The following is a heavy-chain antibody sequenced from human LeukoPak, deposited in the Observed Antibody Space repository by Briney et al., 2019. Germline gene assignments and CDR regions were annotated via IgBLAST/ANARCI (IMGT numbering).Heavy chain of an antibody. J-gene: IGHJ6*02. V-gene: IGHV1-69*04. CDR3: ARDRVPLPPDYYYYGMDV. CDR1: GGTFSSYA. D-gene: IGHD3-16*02. CDR2: IIPILGIA. Sequence: EASVKVSCKASGGTFSSYAISWVRQAPGQGLEWMGRIIPILGIANYAQKFQGRVTITADKSTSTAYMELSSLRSEDTAVYYCARDRVPLPPDYYYYGMDVWGQGTTVTVSS.